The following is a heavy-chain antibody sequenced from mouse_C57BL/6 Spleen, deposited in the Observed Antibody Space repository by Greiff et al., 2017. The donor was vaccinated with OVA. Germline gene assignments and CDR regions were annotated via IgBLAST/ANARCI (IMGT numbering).Heavy chain of an antibody. CDR1: GFTFSDYY. CDR3: ARESSGGGFAY. CDR2: INYDGSST. V-gene: IGHV5-16*01. D-gene: IGHD3-2*02. Sequence: EVHLLESEGGLVQPGSSMKLSCTASGFTFSDYYMAWVRQVPEKGLEWVANINYDGSSTYYLDSLKSRFIISRDNAKNILYLQMSSLKSEDAATYYCARESSGGGFAYWGQGTLVTVSA. J-gene: IGHJ3*01.